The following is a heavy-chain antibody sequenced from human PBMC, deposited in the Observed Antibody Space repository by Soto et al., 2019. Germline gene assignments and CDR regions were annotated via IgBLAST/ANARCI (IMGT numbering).Heavy chain of an antibody. J-gene: IGHJ4*02. D-gene: IGHD4-4*01. CDR2: IKGDGSEK. Sequence: SCAASGFTFSTYWMSWVRQAPGKGPEWVANIKGDGSEKNYGDSVKGRFTVSRDNAKNSLYLQMNSLGAEDTAVYYCARAYSYIYYWGQGALVTVYS. V-gene: IGHV3-7*04. CDR3: ARAYSYIYY. CDR1: GFTFSTYW.